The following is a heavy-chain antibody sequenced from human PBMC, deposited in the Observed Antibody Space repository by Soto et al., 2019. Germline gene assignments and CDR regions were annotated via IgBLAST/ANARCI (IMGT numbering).Heavy chain of an antibody. Sequence: RGSLRLSCAASGFTFSDYYMSWIRQAPGKGLEWVSAISGSGGSTYYADSVKGRFTISRDNSKNTLYLQMNSLRAEDTAVYYCAKVSVFSWGRYYFDYWGQGTLVTVSS. D-gene: IGHD3-16*01. CDR1: GFTFSDYY. CDR2: ISGSGGST. CDR3: AKVSVFSWGRYYFDY. V-gene: IGHV3-23*01. J-gene: IGHJ4*02.